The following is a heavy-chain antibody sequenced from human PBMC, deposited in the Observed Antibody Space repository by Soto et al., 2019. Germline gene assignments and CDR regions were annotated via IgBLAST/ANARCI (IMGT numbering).Heavy chain of an antibody. Sequence: QSGGSLRLSCVASGFSFGTYAMTWVRQVPGKGLEWVSTISGGIGSTFYADSVKGRFTISRDISKKMLYLQMNSLRAEDTAVYYCAKGAVVTPFDYWGQGTLVTVSS. D-gene: IGHD2-15*01. V-gene: IGHV3-23*01. CDR3: AKGAVVTPFDY. CDR1: GFSFGTYA. J-gene: IGHJ4*02. CDR2: ISGGIGST.